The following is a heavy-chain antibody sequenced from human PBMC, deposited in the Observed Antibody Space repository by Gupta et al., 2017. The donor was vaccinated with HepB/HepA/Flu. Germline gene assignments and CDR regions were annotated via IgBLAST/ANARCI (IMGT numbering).Heavy chain of an antibody. CDR1: GYTFTGYY. CDR2: INPNSGGT. Sequence: QVQLVQSGAEVKKPGASVTVSCKASGYTFTGYYMHWVRQAPGQGLEWMGWINPNSGGTNYAQKFQGRVTMTRDTSISTAYMELSRLRSDDTAVYYCARCCSGGSCYCPPDYWGQGTLVTVSS. D-gene: IGHD2-15*01. CDR3: ARCCSGGSCYCPPDY. V-gene: IGHV1-2*02. J-gene: IGHJ4*02.